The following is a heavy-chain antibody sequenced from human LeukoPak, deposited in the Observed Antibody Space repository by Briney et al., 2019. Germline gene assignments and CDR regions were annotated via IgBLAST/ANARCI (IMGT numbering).Heavy chain of an antibody. Sequence: SETLSLTCPVSGGSISSSSYYWGWIRQPPGKGLEWIGSIYYSGSTYYNPSLKSRVTISVDTSKNQFSLKLSSVTAADTAVYYCARYDIAARTFDYWGQGTLVTVSS. CDR1: GGSISSSSYY. J-gene: IGHJ4*02. V-gene: IGHV4-39*01. CDR3: ARYDIAARTFDY. D-gene: IGHD6-6*01. CDR2: IYYSGST.